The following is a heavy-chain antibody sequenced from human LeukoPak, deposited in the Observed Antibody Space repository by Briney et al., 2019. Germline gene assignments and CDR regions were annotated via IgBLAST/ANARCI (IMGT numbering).Heavy chain of an antibody. CDR2: ISSSGTTI. J-gene: IGHJ4*02. V-gene: IGHV3-11*04. CDR3: ARDPPYCSGDNCYFDS. CDR1: GFRFSDYF. Sequence: GGSLRLSCAASGFRFSDYFMTWIRQAPGKGLESVSYISSSGTTIYYADSVKGRFTISRDNGKRSLYLQMNSLRAEDTAVYYCARDPPYCSGDNCYFDSWGQGTLVTVSS. D-gene: IGHD2-15*01.